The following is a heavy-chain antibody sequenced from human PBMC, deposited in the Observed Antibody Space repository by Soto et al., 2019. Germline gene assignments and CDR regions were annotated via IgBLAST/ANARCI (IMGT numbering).Heavy chain of an antibody. J-gene: IGHJ3*02. CDR3: AKLTDTAMDDAFDI. CDR2: IWYDGSNK. Sequence: VQLLESGGGLVQPGGSLRLSCAASGFTFSSYGMHWVRQAPGKGLEWVAVIWYDGSNKYYADSVKGRFTISRDNSKNTLYLQMNSLRAEDTAVYYCAKLTDTAMDDAFDIWGQGTMVTVSS. V-gene: IGHV3-33*06. CDR1: GFTFSSYG. D-gene: IGHD5-18*01.